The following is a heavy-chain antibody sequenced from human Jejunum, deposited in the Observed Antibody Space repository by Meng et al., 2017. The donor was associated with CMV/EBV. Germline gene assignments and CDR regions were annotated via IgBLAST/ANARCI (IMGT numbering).Heavy chain of an antibody. CDR3: ARGVVGTGN. Sequence: VQPGLSGAEVKKPGASVKFSCKASGYTFTRDAVYWVRQAPGQGLEWMGWINGGDGDTKYSQKFQDRVTITRDISANTVYIELSSLRFEDTAVYYCARGVVGTGNWGQGTLVTVSS. CDR1: GYTFTRDA. J-gene: IGHJ1*01. CDR2: INGGDGDT. V-gene: IGHV1-3*01. D-gene: IGHD1-14*01.